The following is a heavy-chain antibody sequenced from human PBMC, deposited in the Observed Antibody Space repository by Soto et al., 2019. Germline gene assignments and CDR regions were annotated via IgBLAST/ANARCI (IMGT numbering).Heavy chain of an antibody. CDR3: ARARNNKIFDY. Sequence: GASVKVSCKASGDTFTGYYMHWVRQAPGQGLEWMGWINPNSGGTNYAKKFQGRVTMTRDTSISTAYMEMRRLRSDDTAVYYCARARNNKIFDYWSQGTLVTVSS. CDR1: GDTFTGYY. V-gene: IGHV1-2*02. J-gene: IGHJ4*02. CDR2: INPNSGGT.